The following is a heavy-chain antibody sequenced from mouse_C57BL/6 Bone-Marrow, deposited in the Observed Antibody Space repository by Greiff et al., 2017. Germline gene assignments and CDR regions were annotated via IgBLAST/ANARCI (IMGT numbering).Heavy chain of an antibody. D-gene: IGHD3-2*02. CDR2: IHPNSGST. CDR3: ASVSSGYVFAY. CDR1: GYTFTSYW. J-gene: IGHJ3*01. V-gene: IGHV1-64*01. Sequence: QVQLQQPGAELVKPGASVKLSCKASGYTFTSYWMHWVKQRPGQGLEWIGMIHPNSGSTNYNEKFKSKATLTVDKSSSTAYMQLSSLTSDDAAVYYCASVSSGYVFAYWGQGTLVTVSA.